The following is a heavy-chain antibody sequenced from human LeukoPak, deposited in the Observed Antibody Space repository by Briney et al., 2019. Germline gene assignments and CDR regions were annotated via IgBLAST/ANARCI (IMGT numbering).Heavy chain of an antibody. CDR3: ARERGGTVEFDY. Sequence: GASVKVSCQACGYTFTRYYMHGVRQAPGQGREWMGISNPSGGSTSYAQKFQGKATMTRDTSTSTVYMELSSLRSEDTAVYYCARERGGTVEFDYWGQGTLVTVSS. V-gene: IGHV1-46*01. CDR1: GYTFTRYY. D-gene: IGHD3-10*01. J-gene: IGHJ4*02. CDR2: SNPSGGST.